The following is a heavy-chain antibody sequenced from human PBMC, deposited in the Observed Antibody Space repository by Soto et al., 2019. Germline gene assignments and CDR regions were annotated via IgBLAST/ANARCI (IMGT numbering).Heavy chain of an antibody. CDR2: IKSKTDGGAT. J-gene: IGHJ4*02. CDR1: GFTFNNAW. D-gene: IGHD2-15*01. CDR3: TTLTVVDVHSDY. V-gene: IGHV3-15*01. Sequence: VQLVESGGGLVKPGGSLRLSCAASGFTFNNAWMNWVRQSPGKGLEWVGRIKSKTDGGATDYAAPVKGRFTISRDDSKNTLYLQMNSLNTEDTAVYYCTTLTVVDVHSDYWGQGTLVVVSS.